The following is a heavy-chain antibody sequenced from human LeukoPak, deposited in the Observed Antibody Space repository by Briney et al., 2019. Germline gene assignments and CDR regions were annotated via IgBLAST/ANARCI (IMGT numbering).Heavy chain of an antibody. CDR1: GSRFTSYW. V-gene: IGHV5-51*01. D-gene: IGHD4-17*01. Sequence: GESLKISCKGSGSRFTSYWSGWVRQMPGKGMEWMGIIYPGDSDTRYSPSFQGQVTISADNSISTAYLQWSSLKASDTAMYYCARSVMTTVTPRLWDAFDIWGQGTMVTVSS. CDR2: IYPGDSDT. CDR3: ARSVMTTVTPRLWDAFDI. J-gene: IGHJ3*02.